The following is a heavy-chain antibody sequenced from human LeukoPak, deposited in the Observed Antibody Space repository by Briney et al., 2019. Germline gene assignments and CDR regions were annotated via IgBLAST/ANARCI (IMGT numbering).Heavy chain of an antibody. CDR3: ARRRWYTLIDY. V-gene: IGHV5-51*01. D-gene: IGHD1-14*01. CDR2: IYPGDSDL. CDR1: GYSFSSYW. J-gene: IGHJ4*02. Sequence: GDSLKISCKGSGYSFSSYWIAWVRQMPGKGLEWMGIIYPGDSDLTYRPSFQGQVTISADKSISTAYLQWNSLKASDTAMYFCARRRWYTLIDYWGQGTLVT.